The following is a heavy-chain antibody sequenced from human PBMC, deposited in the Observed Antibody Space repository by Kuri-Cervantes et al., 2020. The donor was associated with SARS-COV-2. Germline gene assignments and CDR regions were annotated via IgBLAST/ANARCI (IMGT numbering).Heavy chain of an antibody. CDR1: GYTFTGYY. D-gene: IGHD5-18*01. Sequence: ASVKVSCKASGYTFTGYYMRWVRQAPGQGLEWMGWINPNSGGTNYAQKFQGRVTMTRDTSISTAYMELSRLRSDDTAVYYCARVPGIYSYGPPHFDYWGQGTLVTVSS. V-gene: IGHV1-2*02. J-gene: IGHJ4*02. CDR2: INPNSGGT. CDR3: ARVPGIYSYGPPHFDY.